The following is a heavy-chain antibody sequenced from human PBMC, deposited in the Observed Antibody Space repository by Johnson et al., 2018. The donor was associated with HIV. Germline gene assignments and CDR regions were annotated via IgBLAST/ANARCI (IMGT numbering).Heavy chain of an antibody. V-gene: IGHV3-7*01. J-gene: IGHJ3*02. CDR2: IKKDGSDK. CDR3: ARPTGWLRAFDI. CDR1: GFTFSSYG. Sequence: VQLVESGGGVVQPGRSLRLSCAASGFTFSSYGMHWVRQAPGKGLEWVANIKKDGSDKYYVDSVKGRFTISRDNAKNSLYLQINGLRAEDMAVYYCARPTGWLRAFDIWGQGTMVTVSS. D-gene: IGHD2-15*01.